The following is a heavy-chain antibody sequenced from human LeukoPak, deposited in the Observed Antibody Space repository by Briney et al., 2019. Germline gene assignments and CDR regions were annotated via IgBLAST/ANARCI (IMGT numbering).Heavy chain of an antibody. CDR2: INSSGGST. V-gene: IGHV1-46*01. Sequence: ASVKVSCKASGYTFTSYYMHWVRQAPGQGLEWMGIINSSGGSTSYAQKFQGRVTMTRDTSTSTVYMELSSLRSQDTAVYYCASTSTRPFRFDYWGQGTLVTVSS. J-gene: IGHJ4*02. CDR1: GYTFTSYY. CDR3: ASTSTRPFRFDY. D-gene: IGHD2/OR15-2a*01.